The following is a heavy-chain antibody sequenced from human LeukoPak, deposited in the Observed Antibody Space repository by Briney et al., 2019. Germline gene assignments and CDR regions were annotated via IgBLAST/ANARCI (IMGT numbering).Heavy chain of an antibody. J-gene: IGHJ4*02. CDR3: ARYLKGPYDSSGYLDS. Sequence: SQTLSLTCTVSGGSISSGGYYWSWIRQHPGKGLEWIGFIYYSGSTYYNPSLKSRVTISVDTSKNQFSLKLSSVTAADTAVYYCARYLKGPYDSSGYLDSWGQGTLVTVSS. CDR2: IYYSGST. D-gene: IGHD3-22*01. V-gene: IGHV4-31*03. CDR1: GGSISSGGYY.